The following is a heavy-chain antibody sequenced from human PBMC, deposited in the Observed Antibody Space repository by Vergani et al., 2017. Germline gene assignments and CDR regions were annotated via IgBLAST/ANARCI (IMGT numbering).Heavy chain of an antibody. CDR2: ISGSGGST. CDR1: GFTFSSYA. D-gene: IGHD3-22*01. V-gene: IGHV3-23*01. Sequence: EVQLLESGGGLVQPGGSLRLSCAASGFTFSSYAMSWVRPAPGKGLEWVSAISGSGGSTYYADSVKGRFTISRDNSKNTLYLQMNSLRAEDTAVYYCAKDLLISVVVIRMGLAFDIWGQGTMVTVSS. CDR3: AKDLLISVVVIRMGLAFDI. J-gene: IGHJ3*02.